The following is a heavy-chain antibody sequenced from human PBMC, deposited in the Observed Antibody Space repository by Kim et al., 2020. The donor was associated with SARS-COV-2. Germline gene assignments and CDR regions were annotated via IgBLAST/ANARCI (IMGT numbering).Heavy chain of an antibody. V-gene: IGHV4-31*03. CDR1: GGSISSGGYY. Sequence: SETLSLTCTVSGGSISSGGYYWSWIRQHPGKGLEWIGYIYYSGSTYYNPSLKSRVTISVDTSKNQFSLKLSSVTAADTAVYYCARGYYDSSGYYHLLRGEPPRGWGQGTLVTVSS. J-gene: IGHJ4*02. D-gene: IGHD3-22*01. CDR2: IYYSGST. CDR3: ARGYYDSSGYYHLLRGEPPRG.